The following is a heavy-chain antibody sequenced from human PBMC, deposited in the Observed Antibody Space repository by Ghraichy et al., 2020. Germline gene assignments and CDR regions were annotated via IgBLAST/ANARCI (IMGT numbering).Heavy chain of an antibody. D-gene: IGHD6-6*01. CDR2: IYYSGST. CDR3: ARHFGQLGPPLGYYGMDV. J-gene: IGHJ6*02. CDR1: GGSISSSSYY. Sequence: SETLSLTCTVSGGSISSSSYYWGWIRQPPGKGLEWIGSIYYSGSTYYNPSLKSRVTISVDTSKNQFSLKLSSVTAADTAVYYCARHFGQLGPPLGYYGMDVWGQGPTATVSS. V-gene: IGHV4-39*01.